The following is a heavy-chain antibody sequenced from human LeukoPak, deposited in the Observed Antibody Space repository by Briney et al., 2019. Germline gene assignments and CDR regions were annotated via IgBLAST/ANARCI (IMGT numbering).Heavy chain of an antibody. D-gene: IGHD1-26*01. V-gene: IGHV1-18*01. CDR2: ISAYNGDT. CDR1: GYTFTSYG. Sequence: EASVKVSCKASGYTFTSYGISWVRQAPGQGLEWMGWISAYNGDTNYAQKLQGRVTMTTDTSTSTAYMELRSLRSDDTAVYYCARDVVGATRPRVFVDYWGQGTLVTVSS. J-gene: IGHJ4*02. CDR3: ARDVVGATRPRVFVDY.